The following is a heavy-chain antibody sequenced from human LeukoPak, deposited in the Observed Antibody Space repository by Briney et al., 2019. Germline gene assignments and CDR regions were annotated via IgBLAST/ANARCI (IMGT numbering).Heavy chain of an antibody. CDR2: IYYSGST. Sequence: PSETLSLTCTVSGGSISSYYWSGIRQPPGKGLEWIGYIYYSGSTNYNPSLKSRVTISVDTSKNQFSLKLSSVTAADTAVYYCARDGARAAAGRGVFDYWGQGTLVTVSS. V-gene: IGHV4-59*01. CDR1: GGSISSYY. J-gene: IGHJ4*02. CDR3: ARDGARAAAGRGVFDY. D-gene: IGHD6-13*01.